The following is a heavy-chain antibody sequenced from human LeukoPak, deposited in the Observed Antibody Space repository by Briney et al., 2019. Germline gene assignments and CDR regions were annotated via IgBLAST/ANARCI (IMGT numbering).Heavy chain of an antibody. J-gene: IGHJ4*02. CDR3: AREGDSSGYYYVLDY. CDR1: GGSISSYY. V-gene: IGHV4-59*01. D-gene: IGHD3-22*01. Sequence: SEILSLTCTVSGGSISSYYWSWIWQPPGKGLEWIGYIYYSGSTNYNPSLKSRVTISVDTSKNQFSLKLSSVTAADTAVYYCAREGDSSGYYYVLDYWGQGTLVTVSS. CDR2: IYYSGST.